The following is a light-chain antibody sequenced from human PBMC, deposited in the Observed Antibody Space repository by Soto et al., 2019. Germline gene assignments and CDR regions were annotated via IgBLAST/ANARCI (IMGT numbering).Light chain of an antibody. CDR1: QSVDVN. CDR3: QQYNNWSIT. CDR2: GAS. J-gene: IGKJ5*01. V-gene: IGKV3-15*01. Sequence: IVMTQAPCARSMSPGEESTLSCRASQSVDVNLALYQQKACQAPRLLIDGASTRASGSPARVSGSGSGTEFTLTIGGLQYGDFAVYSCQQYNNWSITFGLGTRLEIK.